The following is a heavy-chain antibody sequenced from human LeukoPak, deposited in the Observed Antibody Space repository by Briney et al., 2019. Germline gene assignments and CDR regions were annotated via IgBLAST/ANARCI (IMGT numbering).Heavy chain of an antibody. Sequence: ASVKVSCKASGYTFTSYGISWVRQGPGQGVEWMGWSSAYNGNTNYEQKLQGRVTMTTDTSTSTAYMELRSLRSDDTAVYYCARGDYSGSPDYWGQGTLVTVSS. CDR1: GYTFTSYG. CDR2: SSAYNGNT. V-gene: IGHV1-18*04. D-gene: IGHD1-26*01. J-gene: IGHJ4*02. CDR3: ARGDYSGSPDY.